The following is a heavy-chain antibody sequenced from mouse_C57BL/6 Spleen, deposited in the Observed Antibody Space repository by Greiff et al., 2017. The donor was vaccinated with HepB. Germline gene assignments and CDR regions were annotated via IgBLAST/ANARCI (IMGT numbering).Heavy chain of an antibody. CDR2: IDPSDSYT. Sequence: QVQLQQSGAELVMPGASVKLSCKASGYTFTSYWMHWVKQRPGQGLEWIGEIDPSDSYTNYNQKFKGKSTLTVDKSSSTAYMQLSSLTSEDSAVYYCARSVITTVVPYWYFDVWGTGTTVTVSS. J-gene: IGHJ1*03. V-gene: IGHV1-69*01. CDR3: ARSVITTVVPYWYFDV. D-gene: IGHD1-1*01. CDR1: GYTFTSYW.